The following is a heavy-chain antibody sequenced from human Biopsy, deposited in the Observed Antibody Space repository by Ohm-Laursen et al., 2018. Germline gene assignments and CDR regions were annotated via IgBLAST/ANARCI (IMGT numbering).Heavy chain of an antibody. D-gene: IGHD3-22*01. Sequence: GTLSLTCTVHGESFNGYYGSWIRQTPGKGLEWIGEINHRGRTNYNPSLKSRVTISVDTSKNEISLKVRSVTAADTAVYYCVRGVDYYDPYHYYALDVWGQGTTVTVSS. CDR3: VRGVDYYDPYHYYALDV. J-gene: IGHJ6*02. CDR1: GESFNGYY. CDR2: INHRGRT. V-gene: IGHV4-34*01.